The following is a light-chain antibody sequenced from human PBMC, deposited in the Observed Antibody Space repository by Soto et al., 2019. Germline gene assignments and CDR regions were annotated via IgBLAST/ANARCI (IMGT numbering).Light chain of an antibody. CDR1: QSLVYSDGNTY. CDR3: VQFAHFPRT. V-gene: IGKV2-24*01. Sequence: DVVLTQTPLSSPVTLGQAASISCRSSQSLVYSDGNTYLSWLQQRPGQPPRLLIYRVSNRFSGVPDRFSGSVAGTDFTLKINRVEAEYVGIYYCVQFAHFPRTFGQGTKVEIK. CDR2: RVS. J-gene: IGKJ1*01.